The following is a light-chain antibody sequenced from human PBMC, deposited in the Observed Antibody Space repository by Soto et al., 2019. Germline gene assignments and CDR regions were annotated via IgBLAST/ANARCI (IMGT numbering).Light chain of an antibody. CDR3: SSYAGNNNVI. CDR2: EVS. CDR1: SSDVGSYRF. Sequence: QSVLAQPPSASGSPGQSVTISFTVTSSDVGSYRFVSWYQQHPGKAPKLLIYEVSKRPSGVPDRFSASTSGNTASLTVSGLQADDEADYYCSSYAGNNNVIFGGGTKVTVL. V-gene: IGLV2-8*01. J-gene: IGLJ2*01.